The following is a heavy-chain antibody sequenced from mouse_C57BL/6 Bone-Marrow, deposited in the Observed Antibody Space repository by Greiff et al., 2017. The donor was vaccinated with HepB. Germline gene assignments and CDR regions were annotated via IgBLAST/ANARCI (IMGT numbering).Heavy chain of an antibody. CDR1: GYTFTSYW. Sequence: VQLQQPGAELVKPGASVKLSCKASGYTFTSYWMQWVKQRPGQGLEWIGEIAPSDSYTNYNQKFKGKATLTVDTSSSTAYMQLSSLTSEDSAVYYCARTTRSLAYWGQGTTLTVSS. CDR2: IAPSDSYT. D-gene: IGHD1-1*01. CDR3: ARTTRSLAY. V-gene: IGHV1-50*01. J-gene: IGHJ2*01.